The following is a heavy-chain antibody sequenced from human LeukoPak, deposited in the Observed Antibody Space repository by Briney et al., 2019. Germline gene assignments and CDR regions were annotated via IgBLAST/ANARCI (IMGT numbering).Heavy chain of an antibody. Sequence: GASVKVSCKASGYTFTNLDINWVRQATGQGLEWMGWMNPSNGITDHAQKFQGRVAMTRDTSTGTAYMELSSLTFEDTAVYYCARGIDAGVDFWGQGTLITVSS. CDR3: ARGIDAGVDF. D-gene: IGHD7-27*01. V-gene: IGHV1-8*01. CDR2: MNPSNGIT. CDR1: GYTFTNLD. J-gene: IGHJ4*02.